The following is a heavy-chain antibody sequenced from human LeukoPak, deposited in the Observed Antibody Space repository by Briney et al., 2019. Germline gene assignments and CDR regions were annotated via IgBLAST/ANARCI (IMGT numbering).Heavy chain of an antibody. Sequence: GRSLRLSCAASGFTFSSYGMHWVRQAPGKGLQWVALIWYDGSNKYYADSVKGRFTISRDNSKKTLYLQMNSLRAEDTAVYYCARERGDILMPNWFDPWGQGTPVTVSS. CDR1: GFTFSSYG. D-gene: IGHD3-10*01. V-gene: IGHV3-33*01. CDR2: IWYDGSNK. CDR3: ARERGDILMPNWFDP. J-gene: IGHJ5*02.